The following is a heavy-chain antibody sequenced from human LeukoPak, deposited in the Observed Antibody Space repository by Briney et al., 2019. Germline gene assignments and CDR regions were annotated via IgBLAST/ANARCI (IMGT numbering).Heavy chain of an antibody. Sequence: GGSLRLSCVASGFTFNSHAMGWVRQAPGKGLECVSYITNSGATIYYADSVKGRFTISRDNSKNTLYLQMNSLRAEDTAVYYCAKDLDIVVVPAAILDAFDIWGQGTMVTVSS. D-gene: IGHD2-2*02. V-gene: IGHV3-23*01. CDR2: ITNSGATI. CDR1: GFTFNSHA. J-gene: IGHJ3*02. CDR3: AKDLDIVVVPAAILDAFDI.